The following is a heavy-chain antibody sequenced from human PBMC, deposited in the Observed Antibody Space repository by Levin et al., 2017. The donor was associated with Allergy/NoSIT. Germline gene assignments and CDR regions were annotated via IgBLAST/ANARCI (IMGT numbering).Heavy chain of an antibody. J-gene: IGHJ3*02. CDR3: ARKWDSHRISRDAFDI. Sequence: GSLRLSCTVSGGSISSYYWNWIRQPPGKGLEWIGYIHNSGSTNYNPSLKSRVTISVDTSKNQFSLKLSSVTAADTAVYYCARKWDSHRISRDAFDIWGQGTMVTVSS. CDR2: IHNSGST. D-gene: IGHD1-14*01. CDR1: GGSISSYY. V-gene: IGHV4-59*01.